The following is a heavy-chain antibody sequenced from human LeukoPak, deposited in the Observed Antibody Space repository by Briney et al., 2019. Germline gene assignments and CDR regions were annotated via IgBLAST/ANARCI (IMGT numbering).Heavy chain of an antibody. CDR1: GYSISSGYY. CDR2: IHHSGST. Sequence: SETLSLTCAVSGYSISSGYYWGWIRQPPGKGLEWIGSIHHSGSTYYNPSLTSRLTVSVDTSKNQFSLKLSSVTAADTAIYYCGLSKLGIAVAGPIDYWGQGTLVTVSS. J-gene: IGHJ4*01. D-gene: IGHD6-19*01. CDR3: GLSKLGIAVAGPIDY. V-gene: IGHV4-38-2*01.